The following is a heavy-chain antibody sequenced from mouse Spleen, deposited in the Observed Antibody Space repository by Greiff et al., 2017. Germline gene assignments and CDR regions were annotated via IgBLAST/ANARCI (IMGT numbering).Heavy chain of an antibody. D-gene: IGHD2-10*01. J-gene: IGHJ3*01. CDR1: GYSITSGYY. CDR2: ISYDGSN. Sequence: DVKLQESGPGLVKPSQSLSLTCSVTGYSITSGYYWNWIRQFPGNKLEWMGYISYDGSNNYNPSLKNRISITRDTSKNQFFLKLNSVTTEDTATYYCASSYYGNPAWFAYWGQGTLVTVSA. CDR3: ASSYYGNPAWFAY. V-gene: IGHV3-6*01.